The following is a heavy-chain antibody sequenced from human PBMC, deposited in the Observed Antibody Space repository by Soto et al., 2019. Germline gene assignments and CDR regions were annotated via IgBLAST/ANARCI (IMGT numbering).Heavy chain of an antibody. CDR1: GGSISSYY. J-gene: IGHJ6*02. D-gene: IGHD2-2*01. V-gene: IGHV4-59*01. CDR3: ARARYQLLHPYYYGMDV. CDR2: IPYSGST. Sequence: QVQLQESGPGLVKPSETLSLTCTVSGGSISSYYWSWIRQSPGQGLEWIGYIPYSGSTKSNPSLKTPVTISVDTSRNQVSLKLSSVTAADSAVYFCARARYQLLHPYYYGMDVWGQGTTVSVAS.